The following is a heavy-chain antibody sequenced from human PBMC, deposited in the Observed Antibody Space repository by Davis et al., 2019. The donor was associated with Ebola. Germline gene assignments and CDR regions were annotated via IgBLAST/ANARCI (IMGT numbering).Heavy chain of an antibody. CDR3: AKDRLANCGGDCYLFDF. CDR2: ISGRGGTT. D-gene: IGHD2-21*02. V-gene: IGHV3-23*01. J-gene: IGHJ4*02. Sequence: PGGSLRLSCAASGFTFSSFAMSWVRQAPGKGLEWVSTISGRGGTTYYADSVKGRFTVSRDNSKNTLFLQMNSLRAEDTAIYHCAKDRLANCGGDCYLFDFWGQGTLVTVSS. CDR1: GFTFSSFA.